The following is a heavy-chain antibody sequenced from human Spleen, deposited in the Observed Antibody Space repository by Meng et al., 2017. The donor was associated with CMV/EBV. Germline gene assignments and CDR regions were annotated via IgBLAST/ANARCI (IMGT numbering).Heavy chain of an antibody. CDR1: FSLSRHG. Sequence: FSLSRHGMHWVRQAPGKGLEWMAVLSYEGRVKHYAESVQGRFTISRDNSKNILYLEMNSLRTEDTAVYYCAKEFGSEGYSYRSYFDQWGQGTLVTVSS. CDR2: LSYEGRVK. CDR3: AKEFGSEGYSYRSYFDQ. D-gene: IGHD5-18*01. V-gene: IGHV3-30*18. J-gene: IGHJ4*02.